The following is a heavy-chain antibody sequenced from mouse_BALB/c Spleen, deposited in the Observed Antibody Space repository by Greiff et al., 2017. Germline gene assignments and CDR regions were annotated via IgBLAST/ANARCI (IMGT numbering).Heavy chain of an antibody. CDR1: GYSITSDYA. CDR2: ISYSGST. CDR3: ARWSSGNYFDY. Sequence: EVKLMESGPGLVKPSQSLSLTCTVTGYSITSDYAWNWIRQFPGNKLEWMGYISYSGSTSYNPSLKSRISITRDTSKNQFFLQLNSVTTEDTATYYCARWSSGNYFDYWGQGTTLTVSS. V-gene: IGHV3-2*02. J-gene: IGHJ2*01. D-gene: IGHD3-1*01.